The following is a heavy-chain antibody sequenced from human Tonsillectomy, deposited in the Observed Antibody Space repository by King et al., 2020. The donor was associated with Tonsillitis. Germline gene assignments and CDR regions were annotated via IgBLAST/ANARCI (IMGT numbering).Heavy chain of an antibody. CDR2: MSFDGSK. CDR3: VRGVHTSGWCDVFDV. CDR1: GVPFSNSI. Sequence: VQLVESGGGVVQPGRSLKLSCVVSGVPFSNSIIHWVRQAPGKGLEWVTAMSFDGSKYYADSVEGRITISRDTSKRTVYVQFNSLRAEDTAMYYCVRGVHTSGWCDVFDVWCQGTMVTVSS. D-gene: IGHD6-19*01. J-gene: IGHJ3*01. V-gene: IGHV3-30*14.